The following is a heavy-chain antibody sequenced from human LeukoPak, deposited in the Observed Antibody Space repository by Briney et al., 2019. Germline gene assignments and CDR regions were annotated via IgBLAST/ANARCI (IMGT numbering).Heavy chain of an antibody. CDR2: IRSKAYGGTT. Sequence: PGRSLRLSCTASGFTFGGYAVSWFRQAPGKGLEWVGFIRSKAYGGTTECAASVKGRFTISRDDSKNIAYLQMNSLKTEDTAVYYCTRAYDSSGFLHYYGMDVWGQGTTVTVSS. J-gene: IGHJ6*02. CDR3: TRAYDSSGFLHYYGMDV. D-gene: IGHD3-22*01. V-gene: IGHV3-49*03. CDR1: GFTFGGYA.